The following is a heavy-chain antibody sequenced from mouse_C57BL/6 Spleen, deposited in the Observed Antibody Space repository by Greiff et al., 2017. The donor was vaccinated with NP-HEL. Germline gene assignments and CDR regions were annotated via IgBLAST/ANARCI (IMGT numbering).Heavy chain of an antibody. CDR3: VRHEDYDYDGWFAY. Sequence: EVKLVESGGGLVQPKGSLKLSCAASGFSFNTYAMNWVRQAPGKGLEWVARIRSKSNNYATYYADSVKDRFTISRDDSESMLYLQMNNLKTEDTAMYYCVRHEDYDYDGWFAYWGQGTLVTVSA. CDR2: IRSKSNNYAT. V-gene: IGHV10-1*01. D-gene: IGHD2-4*01. J-gene: IGHJ3*01. CDR1: GFSFNTYA.